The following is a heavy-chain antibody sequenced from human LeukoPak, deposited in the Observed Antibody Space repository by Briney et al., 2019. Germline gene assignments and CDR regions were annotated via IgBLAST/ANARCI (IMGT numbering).Heavy chain of an antibody. CDR1: GFTFTSYS. J-gene: IGHJ3*02. Sequence: QPGGSLRLSCAASGFTFTSYSMSWVRQAPGKGLEWVSSISGGGSDRVYADAVKGRFTISKDNSKNTLFVEMNSLRAEDTAIYYCARGGRAQGPFDIWGQGTMVTVSS. V-gene: IGHV3-23*01. CDR2: ISGGGSDR. CDR3: ARGGRAQGPFDI.